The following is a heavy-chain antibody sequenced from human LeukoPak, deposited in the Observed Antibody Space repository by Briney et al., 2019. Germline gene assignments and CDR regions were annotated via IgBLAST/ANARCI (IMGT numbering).Heavy chain of an antibody. CDR3: ARGVDDISDYFAY. J-gene: IGHJ4*02. CDR2: MQSTGNS. CDR1: GGSISTYH. V-gene: IGHV4-59*08. Sequence: SSETLSLTCTVSGGSISTYHWNWIRKSPEKGLEWIGYMQSTGNSNYNPSLKSRVTMSLHTSKSQFSLKLATVTAADTAVYYCARGVDDISDYFAYWGPGSLVTVSS. D-gene: IGHD3-3*02.